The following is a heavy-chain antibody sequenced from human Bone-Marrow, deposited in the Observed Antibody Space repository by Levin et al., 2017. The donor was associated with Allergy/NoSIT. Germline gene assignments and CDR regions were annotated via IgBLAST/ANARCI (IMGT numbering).Heavy chain of an antibody. J-gene: IGHJ4*02. Sequence: SVKVSCKASGVTFTSSAINWVRQAPGQGLEWMGGLIAIFGTPNYAQKFRGRVTITADEATSTAYMELSGLRSDDTAIYYCAGGSGRNFADYDELGYWGQGTLVTVSS. V-gene: IGHV1-69*13. CDR1: GVTFTSSA. D-gene: IGHD4-17*01. CDR2: LIAIFGTP. CDR3: AGGSGRNFADYDELGY.